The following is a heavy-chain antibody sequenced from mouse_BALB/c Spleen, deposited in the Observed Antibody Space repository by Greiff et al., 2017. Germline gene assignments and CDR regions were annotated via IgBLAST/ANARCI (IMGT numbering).Heavy chain of an antibody. J-gene: IGHJ2*01. Sequence: EVHLVESGGGLVQPGGSLKLSCAASGFTFSSYTMSWVRQTPEKRLEWVAYISNGGGSTYYPDTVKGRFTISRDNAKNTLYLQMSSLKSEDTAMYYCARERSWDVGGYFDDWGQGTTLTVSS. D-gene: IGHD4-1*01. CDR2: ISNGGGST. CDR1: GFTFSSYT. CDR3: ARERSWDVGGYFDD. V-gene: IGHV5-12-2*01.